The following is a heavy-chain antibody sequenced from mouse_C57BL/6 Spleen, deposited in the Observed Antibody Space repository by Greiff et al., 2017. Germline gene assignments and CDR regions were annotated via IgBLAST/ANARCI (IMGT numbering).Heavy chain of an antibody. CDR3: ARGVCSNYEDYAMGY. V-gene: IGHV1-55*01. D-gene: IGHD2-5*01. J-gene: IGHJ4*01. CDR1: GYTFTSYW. Sequence: QVQLQQPGAELVKPGASVKMSCKASGYTFTSYWITWVKQRPGQGLEWIGDIYPGSGSTNYNEKFKSKATLTVDTSSSTAYMQLSSLTSEDSAVYYCARGVCSNYEDYAMGYWGQGTSVTVSS. CDR2: IYPGSGST.